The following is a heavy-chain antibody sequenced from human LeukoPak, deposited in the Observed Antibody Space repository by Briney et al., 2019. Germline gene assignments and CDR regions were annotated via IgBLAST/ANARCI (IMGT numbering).Heavy chain of an antibody. J-gene: IGHJ4*02. CDR1: GFSFSSYA. CDR2: MRHDRSKK. D-gene: IGHD3-10*01. Sequence: GGSLRLSCAASGFSFSSYAMHWGRQAPGKGLEWVAFMRHDRSKKYYADSGQDRFIISRDNSKNTLYLQMNALRTEDTAVYFCAKGTGSGSFLVDYWGQGTLVTVSS. CDR3: AKGTGSGSFLVDY. V-gene: IGHV3-30*02.